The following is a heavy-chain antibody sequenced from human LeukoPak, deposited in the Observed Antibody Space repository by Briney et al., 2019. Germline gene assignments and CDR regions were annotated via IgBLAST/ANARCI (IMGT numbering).Heavy chain of an antibody. J-gene: IGHJ2*01. CDR2: IYHSGST. CDR3: ARDENSDWYFDL. CDR1: GGSISSGGYS. Sequence: PSQTLSLTCAVSGGSISSGGYSWSWIRQPPGKGLEWIGYIYHSGSTNYNPSLKSRVTTSVDKSKNQFSLKLSSVTAADTAVYYCARDENSDWYFDLWGRGTLVTVSS. V-gene: IGHV4-30-2*01. D-gene: IGHD1/OR15-1a*01.